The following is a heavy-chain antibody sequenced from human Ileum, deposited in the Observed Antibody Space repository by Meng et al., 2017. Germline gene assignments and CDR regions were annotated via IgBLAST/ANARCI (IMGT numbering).Heavy chain of an antibody. CDR1: GFTFSSYA. D-gene: IGHD5/OR15-5a*01. V-gene: IGHV3-23*01. Sequence: GESLKISCAASGFTFSSYAMHWVRQAPGKGLEWVSAISGSGGSTYYADSVKGRFTISRDNSKNTLYLQMNSLRAEDTAVYYCAKVYVYYYGMDVWGQGTTVTVSS. J-gene: IGHJ6*02. CDR2: ISGSGGST. CDR3: AKVYVYYYGMDV.